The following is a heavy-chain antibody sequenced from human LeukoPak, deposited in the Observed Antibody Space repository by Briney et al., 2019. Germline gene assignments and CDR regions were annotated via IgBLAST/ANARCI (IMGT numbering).Heavy chain of an antibody. D-gene: IGHD2-21*02. CDR2: IYSSGST. V-gene: IGHV4-4*07. CDR3: ARGVTPSVFDY. Sequence: PSETLSLTCTVSGGSISSYYGSWIRQPAGKGLEWIGRIYSSGSTNYNPSLKSRVTLSVDTSKNQFSLKLSSVTAADTAVYYCARGVTPSVFDYWGQGTLVTVSS. CDR1: GGSISSYY. J-gene: IGHJ4*02.